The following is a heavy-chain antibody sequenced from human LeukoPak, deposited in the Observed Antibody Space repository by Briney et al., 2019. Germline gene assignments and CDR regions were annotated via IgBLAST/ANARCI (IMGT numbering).Heavy chain of an antibody. CDR3: ARESGYSYGWDYYYYGMDV. CDR1: GGSISSYY. CDR2: IYYSGST. D-gene: IGHD5-18*01. V-gene: IGHV4-39*07. Sequence: KPSETLSLTCTGSGGSISSYYWGWIRQPPGKGLEWIWSIYYSGSTYYNPSLKSRVTISVDTSKNQFSLKLSSVTAADTAVYYCARESGYSYGWDYYYYGMDVWGQGTTVTVSS. J-gene: IGHJ6*02.